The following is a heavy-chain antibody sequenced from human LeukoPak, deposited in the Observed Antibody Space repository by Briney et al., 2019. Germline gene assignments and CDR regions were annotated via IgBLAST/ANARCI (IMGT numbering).Heavy chain of an antibody. D-gene: IGHD6-19*01. CDR1: GFTFDDYA. Sequence: GGSLRLSCAASGFTFDDYAMHWVRQAPGKGLERVSLISGDGGSTYYADSVKGRFTISRDNSKNSLYLQMNSLRTEDTALYYCAKDFAGRAVAGTGEPNWGQGTLVTVSS. V-gene: IGHV3-43*02. J-gene: IGHJ4*02. CDR3: AKDFAGRAVAGTGEPN. CDR2: ISGDGGST.